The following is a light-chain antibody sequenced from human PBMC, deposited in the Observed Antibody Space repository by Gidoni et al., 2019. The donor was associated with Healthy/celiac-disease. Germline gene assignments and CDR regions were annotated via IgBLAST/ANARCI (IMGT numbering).Light chain of an antibody. J-gene: IGKJ4*01. Sequence: DIVMTQSPLSLPVTPGEPASISCRSSQSLLHSNGYNYLDWYLQKPGQSPQLLIYLGSNRASGVPDRFSGSGSGTDFTLKISRVEAEDVGVYYCMQALQTPLQVTFGGGTKVEIK. CDR1: QSLLHSNGYNY. V-gene: IGKV2-28*01. CDR3: MQALQTPLQVT. CDR2: LGS.